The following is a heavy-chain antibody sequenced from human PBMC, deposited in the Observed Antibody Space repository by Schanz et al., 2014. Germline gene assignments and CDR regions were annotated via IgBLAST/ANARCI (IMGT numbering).Heavy chain of an antibody. V-gene: IGHV3-23*04. D-gene: IGHD6-13*01. CDR3: AKDRDPDPGIEAAADIYYFDY. Sequence: EVQLVESGGCLVQPGGSVRLSCAVSGFTFSSYAMSWVRQAPGKGLEWVSGIRGSGHITNYADSVKGRITISRDNSKNTLYLQMNSLRAEDAAVYYCAKDRDPDPGIEAAADIYYFDYWGQGTLVTVSS. CDR1: GFTFSSYA. CDR2: IRGSGHIT. J-gene: IGHJ4*02.